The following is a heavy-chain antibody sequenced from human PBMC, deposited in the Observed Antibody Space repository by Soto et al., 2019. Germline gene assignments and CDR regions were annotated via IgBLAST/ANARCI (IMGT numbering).Heavy chain of an antibody. V-gene: IGHV1-69*02. D-gene: IGHD4-17*01. J-gene: IGHJ5*02. CDR1: GGTFSSYT. Sequence: QVQLVQSGAEVKKPGSSVKVSCKASGGTFSSYTISWVRQAPGQGLEWMGRIIPILGIANYAQKFQGRVTITADKSTSTAYMELSSLRSEDTAVYYCARFAYGDYGDWFDPWGQGTLVTVSS. CDR2: IIPILGIA. CDR3: ARFAYGDYGDWFDP.